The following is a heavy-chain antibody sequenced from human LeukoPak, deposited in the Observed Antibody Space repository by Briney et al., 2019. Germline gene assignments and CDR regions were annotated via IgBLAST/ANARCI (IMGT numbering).Heavy chain of an antibody. J-gene: IGHJ2*01. CDR1: GGSLRSYY. CDR3: ARNPIADYGDYAPRYWYFDL. V-gene: IGHV4-59*01. D-gene: IGHD4-17*01. CDR2: ISYSGST. Sequence: SETLSLTCTVSGGSLRSYYRSWIRQPPGKGLERIVYISYSGSTNYNPSLKSRVTISVDTSKNQFSLKLSSVTAADTAVYYCARNPIADYGDYAPRYWYFDLWGRGTLVTVSS.